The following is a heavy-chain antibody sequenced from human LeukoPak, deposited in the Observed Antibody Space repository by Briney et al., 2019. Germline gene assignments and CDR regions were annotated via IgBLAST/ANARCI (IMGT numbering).Heavy chain of an antibody. J-gene: IGHJ1*01. V-gene: IGHV4-39*07. CDR2: INHSGST. D-gene: IGHD6-19*01. CDR3: ARAPRGWYHFQH. CDR1: GGSISRSSFY. Sequence: SETLSLTCSVSGGSISRSSFYWGWIRQPPGKGLEWIGEINHSGSTNYNPSLKSRVTMSVDTSKNQFSLKLSSVTAADTAVYYCARAPRGWYHFQHWGQGTLVTVSS.